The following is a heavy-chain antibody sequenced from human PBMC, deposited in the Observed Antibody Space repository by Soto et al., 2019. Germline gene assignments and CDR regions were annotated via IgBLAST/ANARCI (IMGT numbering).Heavy chain of an antibody. D-gene: IGHD3-10*01. Sequence: QEQLVQSGAEVKKPGAPVKVSCKASGYTFSNYNINWVRQASGQGLEWMGWMNPDSGNTGYAEKFQGRVTMTRNNSISTAYMELSGLRSEDTAVYYCAREAASDPSFYYHYMDVWGKGTTVTVSS. V-gene: IGHV1-8*01. CDR3: AREAASDPSFYYHYMDV. J-gene: IGHJ6*03. CDR2: MNPDSGNT. CDR1: GYTFSNYN.